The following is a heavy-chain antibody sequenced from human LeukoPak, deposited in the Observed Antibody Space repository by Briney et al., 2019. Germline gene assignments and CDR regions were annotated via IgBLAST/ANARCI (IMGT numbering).Heavy chain of an antibody. V-gene: IGHV3-13*01. CDR1: GFTFSTYD. J-gene: IGHJ5*02. D-gene: IGHD2-8*01. CDR3: VRGCMFCRWKTYFDP. CDR2: IGTAGDS. Sequence: PGGSLRLSCAASGFTFSTYDMHWVRQATGKGLEWVSAIGTAGDSFYPDSVKGRFTMSRENARNSVYLQINSLRAEDTAVYYCVRGCMFCRWKTYFDPWGQGTLVTVSS.